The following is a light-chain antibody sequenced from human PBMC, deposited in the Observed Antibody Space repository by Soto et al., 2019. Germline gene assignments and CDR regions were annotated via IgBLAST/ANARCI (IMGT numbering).Light chain of an antibody. CDR2: DAS. J-gene: IGKJ1*01. CDR1: QRINSN. CDR3: QQYISSPWT. V-gene: IGKV3-20*01. Sequence: EIVRTQSPATLSVSPGEGATLSSRARQRINSNLAWYQHKPGQAPRLLFYDASSRATGVPDGFSGSGCGTDFPLTISRLEPKDFAVYYCQQYISSPWTFGQGTKV.